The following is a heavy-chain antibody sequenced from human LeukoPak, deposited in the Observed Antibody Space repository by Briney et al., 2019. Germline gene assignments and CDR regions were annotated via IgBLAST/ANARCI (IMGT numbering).Heavy chain of an antibody. J-gene: IGHJ4*02. CDR1: GGSFSGYY. V-gene: IGHV4-34*01. Sequence: SETLSLTCAVYGGSFSGYYWSWIRQPPGKGLEWIGEINHSGSTNYNPSLKSRVTISVDTSKNQFSLKLSSMTAADTAVYYCARGPPEPNYYDSSGYAITYWGQGTLVTVSS. CDR3: ARGPPEPNYYDSSGYAITY. CDR2: INHSGST. D-gene: IGHD3-22*01.